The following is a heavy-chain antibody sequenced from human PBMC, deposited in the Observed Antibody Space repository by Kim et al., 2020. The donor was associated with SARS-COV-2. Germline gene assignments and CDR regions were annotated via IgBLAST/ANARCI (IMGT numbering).Heavy chain of an antibody. J-gene: IGHJ5*02. D-gene: IGHD3-10*01. CDR1: GFTFSSYS. V-gene: IGHV3-21*01. Sequence: GGSLRPSCAASGFTFSSYSMNWVRQAPGKGLEWVSSISSSSSYIYYADSVKGRFTISRDNAKNSLYLQMNSLRAEDTAVYYCARDQPTMVRGVSHPRGEENWCDPWGQGTLVTVSS. CDR3: ARDQPTMVRGVSHPRGEENWCDP. CDR2: ISSSSSYI.